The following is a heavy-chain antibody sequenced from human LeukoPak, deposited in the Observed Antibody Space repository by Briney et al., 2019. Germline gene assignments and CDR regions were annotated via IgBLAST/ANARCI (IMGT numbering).Heavy chain of an antibody. CDR1: GGSIRSAGYS. CDR2: IYYSGST. D-gene: IGHD7-27*01. J-gene: IGHJ4*02. Sequence: SQTLSLTCTVSGGSIRSAGYSWFWIRQFPGKGLEWIGYIYYSGSTAYNPSLKSRVSISLDTSENQFSLNLTSVTAADTAVYFCARDGATGVLDHWGQGTLVTVSS. V-gene: IGHV4-31*03. CDR3: ARDGATGVLDH.